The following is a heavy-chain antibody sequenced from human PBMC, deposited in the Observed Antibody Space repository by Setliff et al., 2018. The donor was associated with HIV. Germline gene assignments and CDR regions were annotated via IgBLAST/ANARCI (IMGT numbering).Heavy chain of an antibody. CDR2: IYHSGST. D-gene: IGHD6-19*01. Sequence: SETLSLTCTVSGGSISSYYWSWIRQPPGKGLEWIGYIYHSGSTNYNPSLESRLTISVDTSKNQFSLKLSSVTAADTAVYYCARHYPRSDDAFDIWGQRTMGTVSS. CDR3: ARHYPRSDDAFDI. J-gene: IGHJ3*02. CDR1: GGSISSYY. V-gene: IGHV4-59*08.